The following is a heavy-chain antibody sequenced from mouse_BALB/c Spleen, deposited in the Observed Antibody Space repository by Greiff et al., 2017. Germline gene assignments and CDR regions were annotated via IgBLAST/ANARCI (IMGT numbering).Heavy chain of an antibody. CDR2: INPGSGGT. V-gene: IGHV1-54*01. Sequence: QVQLQQSGAELVSPGTSVKVSCKASGYAFTNYLIEWVKQRPGQGLEWIGVINPGSGGTNYNEKFKGKATLTADKSSSTAYMQLSSLTSDDSAVYYCARGYYGNSFAYWGQGTLVTVSA. CDR3: ARGYYGNSFAY. CDR1: GYAFTNYL. D-gene: IGHD2-1*01. J-gene: IGHJ3*01.